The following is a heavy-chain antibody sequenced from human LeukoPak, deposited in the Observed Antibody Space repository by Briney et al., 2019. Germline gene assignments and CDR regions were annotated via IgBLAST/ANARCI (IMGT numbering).Heavy chain of an antibody. CDR2: IYTSGST. CDR1: GGSISSGSYY. Sequence: SETLSLTCTVAGGSISSGSYYWSWIRQPAWKGLEWIGRIYTSGSTNYNPSLKSRVTISVDTSKNQFSLKLSSVTAADTAVYYCAKGYFDYWGQGTLVTVSS. V-gene: IGHV4-61*02. J-gene: IGHJ4*02. CDR3: AKGYFDY.